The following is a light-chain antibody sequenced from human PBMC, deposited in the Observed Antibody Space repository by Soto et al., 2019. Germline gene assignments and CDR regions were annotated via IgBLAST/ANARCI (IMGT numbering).Light chain of an antibody. CDR3: QQSYTTLPIT. CDR2: AAS. Sequence: DIQMTQSPSSLSASVGDRVTITCRASQSISNYLNWYQQKPGKAPKFLIYAASSLRSGVPSRFSGSGSGTEFTLTINSLQPEDFATYYCQQSYTTLPITFGQGTRLEIK. J-gene: IGKJ5*01. V-gene: IGKV1-39*01. CDR1: QSISNY.